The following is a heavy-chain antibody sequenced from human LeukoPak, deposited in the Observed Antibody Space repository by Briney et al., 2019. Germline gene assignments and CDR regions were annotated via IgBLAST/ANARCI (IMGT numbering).Heavy chain of an antibody. V-gene: IGHV4-39*01. CDR3: ARQEYSSGYY. Sequence: SETLSLTCTVSGGSISSSSYYWGWIRQPPGKGLEWIGSIYYSGSTYYNPSLKSRVTISVDTSKNQFSLKLSSVTAADTAVYYCARQEYSSGYYWGQGTLVTASS. CDR1: GGSISSSSYY. CDR2: IYYSGST. J-gene: IGHJ4*02. D-gene: IGHD6-19*01.